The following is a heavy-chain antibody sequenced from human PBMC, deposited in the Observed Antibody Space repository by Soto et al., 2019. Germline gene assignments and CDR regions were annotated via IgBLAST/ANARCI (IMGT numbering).Heavy chain of an antibody. CDR1: GYPFTSYD. CDR2: MNPNSGNT. D-gene: IGHD1-26*01. CDR3: VRSIVGATKHYYYYYGMDV. V-gene: IGHV1-8*01. Sequence: XSVKVSCAASGYPFTSYDINWVRQATGQGLEWMGWMNPNSGNTGYAQKFQCRVTMTRNTSISTAYMELSSLRSEDTAVYYCVRSIVGATKHYYYYYGMDVWGQGTTVTVSS. J-gene: IGHJ6*02.